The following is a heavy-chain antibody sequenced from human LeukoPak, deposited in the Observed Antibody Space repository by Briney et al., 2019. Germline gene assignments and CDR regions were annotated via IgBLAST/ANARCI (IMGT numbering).Heavy chain of an antibody. CDR2: IIPILGIA. D-gene: IGHD4-17*01. Sequence: SVKVSCKASGYTFTGYYMHWVRQAPGQGLEWMGRIIPILGIANYAQKFQSRVTITADKSTSTAYMELSSLRSEDTAVYYCARDGVATVVTTFFDYWGQGTLVTVSS. CDR1: GYTFTGYY. V-gene: IGHV1-69*04. CDR3: ARDGVATVVTTFFDY. J-gene: IGHJ4*02.